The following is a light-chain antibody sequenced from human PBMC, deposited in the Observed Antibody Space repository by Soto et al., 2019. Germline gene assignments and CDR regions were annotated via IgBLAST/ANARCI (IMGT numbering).Light chain of an antibody. Sequence: EIVMTQSPATPSVSPGERATLSCRASQSVSSNLAWYQRKPGQAPRLLIYGASTRATGIPFKFIGSGSGTEFTLTISSLQPDDFATYYCQQYNSYSSTFGQGTKVDIK. J-gene: IGKJ1*01. CDR1: QSVSSN. V-gene: IGKV3-15*01. CDR3: QQYNSYSST. CDR2: GAS.